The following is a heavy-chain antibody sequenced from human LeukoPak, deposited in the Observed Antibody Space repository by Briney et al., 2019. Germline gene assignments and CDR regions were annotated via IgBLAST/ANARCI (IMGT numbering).Heavy chain of an antibody. CDR1: GGSISSSNW. D-gene: IGHD6-13*01. V-gene: IGHV4-4*02. CDR2: IYHSGST. J-gene: IGHJ4*02. CDR3: ARVQQLVLGFDY. Sequence: SETLSLTCAVSGGSISSSNWWSWVRQPPGKGLEWIGEIYHSGSTNYNPSLKSRVTISVDTSKNQFSLKLSSVTAADTAVYYCARVQQLVLGFDYWGQGTLVTVSS.